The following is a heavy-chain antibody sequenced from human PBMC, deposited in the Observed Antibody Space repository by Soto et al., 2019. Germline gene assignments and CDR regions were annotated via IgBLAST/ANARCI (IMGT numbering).Heavy chain of an antibody. V-gene: IGHV3-72*01. CDR2: SRDKAQGYST. D-gene: IGHD3-22*01. J-gene: IGHJ4*02. CDR1: GFSLSDHY. Sequence: EVHLVESGGDLVQPGGSLRLSCAVSGFSLSDHYIDWFRQAPGKGLEWVGRSRDKAQGYSTEYAASGKGRFTTSRDDSKSSVLLQMNSLKTEDTAVYYCVRAMYDTDSSGYTRCCDSWGRGPRVTVSS. CDR3: VRAMYDTDSSGYTRCCDS.